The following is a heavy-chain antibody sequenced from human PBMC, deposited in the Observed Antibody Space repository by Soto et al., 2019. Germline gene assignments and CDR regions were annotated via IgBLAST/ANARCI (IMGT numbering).Heavy chain of an antibody. J-gene: IGHJ4*02. Sequence: TLSLTCAVSGGSISSGGYSWSWIRQPPGKGLEWIGYIYHSGSTYYNPSLKSRVTISVDRSKNQFSLKLSSVTAADTAVYYCARSMTTVTTNDYWGQGTLVTVSS. CDR3: ARSMTTVTTNDY. V-gene: IGHV4-30-2*01. CDR2: IYHSGST. CDR1: GGSISSGGYS. D-gene: IGHD4-17*01.